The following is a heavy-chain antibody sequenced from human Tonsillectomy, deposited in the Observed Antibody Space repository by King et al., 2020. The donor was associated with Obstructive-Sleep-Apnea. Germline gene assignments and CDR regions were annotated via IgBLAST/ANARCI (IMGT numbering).Heavy chain of an antibody. CDR2: ISYDGTNK. V-gene: IGHV3-30-3*01. CDR1: GFNFSNYA. J-gene: IGHJ4*02. Sequence: VQLVESGVGVVQPGRSLRLSCAASGFNFSNYAMHVVRHAPGKGLEWVAVISYDGTNKYYEDSVKGRFTISRDNSKNTLFLQMNSLRSEDTAVFYCARSENSGPDYWGQGTLVTVSS. CDR3: ARSENSGPDY. D-gene: IGHD1-26*01.